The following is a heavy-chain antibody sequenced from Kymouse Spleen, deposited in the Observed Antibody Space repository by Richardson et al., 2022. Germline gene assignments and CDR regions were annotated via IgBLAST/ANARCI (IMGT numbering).Heavy chain of an antibody. CDR2: ISGSGGST. J-gene: IGHJ6*02. D-gene: IGHD3-3*01. V-gene: IGHV3-23*04. CDR3: AKDDFWSGYLYYYGMDV. CDR1: GFTFSSYA. Sequence: EVQLVESGGGLVQPGGSLRLSCAASGFTFSSYAMSWVRQAPGKGLEWVSAISGSGGSTYYADSVKGRFTISRDNSKNTLYLQMNSLRAEDTAVYYCAKDDFWSGYLYYYGMDVWGQGTTVTVSS.